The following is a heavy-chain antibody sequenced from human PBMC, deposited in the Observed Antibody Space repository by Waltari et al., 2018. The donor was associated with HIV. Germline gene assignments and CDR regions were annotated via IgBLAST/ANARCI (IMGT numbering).Heavy chain of an antibody. D-gene: IGHD1-7*01. CDR3: ARALLELRDYYYGMDV. V-gene: IGHV1-3*01. J-gene: IGHJ6*02. CDR2: INAGNGNT. CDR1: GYTFTSYA. Sequence: QVQLVQSGAEVKKPGASVKVSCKASGYTFTSYAMHWVRQAPGQRLEWMGWINAGNGNTKYSQKFQGRVTITRDTSASTAYMELSSLRSEDTAVYYCARALLELRDYYYGMDVWGQGTTVTVSS.